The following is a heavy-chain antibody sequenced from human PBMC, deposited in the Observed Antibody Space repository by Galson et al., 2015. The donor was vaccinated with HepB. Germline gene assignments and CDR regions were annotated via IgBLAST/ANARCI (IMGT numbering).Heavy chain of an antibody. CDR3: ARRPRWELTYYYYYGMDV. Sequence: SLRLSCAASGFTFSSYSMNWVRQAPGKGLEWVSYISSSSSTIYYADSAKGRFTISRDNAKNSLYLQMNSLRAEDTAVYYCARRPRWELTYYYYYGMDVWGQVPSVTVSS. D-gene: IGHD1-26*01. V-gene: IGHV3-48*04. J-gene: IGHJ6*02. CDR2: ISSSSSTI. CDR1: GFTFSSYS.